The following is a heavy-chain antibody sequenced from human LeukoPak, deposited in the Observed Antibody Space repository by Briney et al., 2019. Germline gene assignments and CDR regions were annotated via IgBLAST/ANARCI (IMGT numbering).Heavy chain of an antibody. CDR1: GFSLSTSGMC. D-gene: IGHD6-19*01. CDR2: IDWDDDK. J-gene: IGHJ4*02. V-gene: IGHV2-70*11. Sequence: SGPALVKPTQTLTLTCTFSGFSLSTSGMCVSWIRQPPGKALEWLARIDWDDDKYYSTSLKTRLTISKDTSKNQVVLTMTNMDPVDTATYYCARETSGYSSGWYAYYFDYWSQGTLVTVSS. CDR3: ARETSGYSSGWYAYYFDY.